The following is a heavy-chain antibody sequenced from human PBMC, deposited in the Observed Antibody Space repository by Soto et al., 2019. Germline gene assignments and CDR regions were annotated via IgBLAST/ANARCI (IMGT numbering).Heavy chain of an antibody. CDR2: IYYTGIT. J-gene: IGHJ4*02. CDR3: ARSPKGLGNFDY. Sequence: NPSETLSLTCTVSGGSISSGGYYWTWIRQHPGKGLEWIGYIYYTGITYYNPSLKSRVTISVGTSKNQFSLQLSSVTAADTAVYYCARSPKGLGNFDYWGQGTLVTVSS. D-gene: IGHD3-10*01. CDR1: GGSISSGGYY. V-gene: IGHV4-31*03.